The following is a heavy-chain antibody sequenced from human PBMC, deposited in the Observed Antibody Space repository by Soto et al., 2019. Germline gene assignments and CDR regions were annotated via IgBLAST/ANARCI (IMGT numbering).Heavy chain of an antibody. D-gene: IGHD1-1*01. J-gene: IGHJ3*02. Sequence: EVQLVESGGGLVQPGGSLRLSCAASGFTFSSYWMSWVRQAPGKGLEWVANIKQDGSEKYYVDSVKSRFTISRDNAKNSRYLQMNSLRDEDTSVYYCGRDPNWNDHPDAFDIWGQGTMVTVSS. V-gene: IGHV3-7*04. CDR1: GFTFSSYW. CDR3: GRDPNWNDHPDAFDI. CDR2: IKQDGSEK.